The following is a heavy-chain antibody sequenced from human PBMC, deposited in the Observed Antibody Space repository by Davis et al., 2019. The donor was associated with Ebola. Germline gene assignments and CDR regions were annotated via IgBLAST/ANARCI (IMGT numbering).Heavy chain of an antibody. CDR3: ARGRRYSYGPPRY. CDR2: LNHSGCT. CDR1: GGSFSGYY. Sequence: MPSETLSLTCAVYGGSFSGYYWSWIRQPPGTGLDWIGELNHSGCTNYYPSLKSRVTISVDKSKNQFSLKLSSVTAADTAVYYCARGRRYSYGPPRYWGQGTLVTVSS. V-gene: IGHV4-34*01. D-gene: IGHD5-18*01. J-gene: IGHJ4*02.